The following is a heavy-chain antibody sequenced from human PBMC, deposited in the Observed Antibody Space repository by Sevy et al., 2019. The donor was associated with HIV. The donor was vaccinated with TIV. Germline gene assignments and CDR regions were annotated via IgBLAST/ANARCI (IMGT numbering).Heavy chain of an antibody. V-gene: IGHV1-18*01. Sequence: ASVKVSCKASGYTFTSYGISWVRQAPGQGLEWMGWISAYNGNTNYAQQLQGRVTMTTDTSTSTAYMELRSLRSDDTAVYYSARFSGSGSYYYYYYYGMDVWGQWTTVTVSS. D-gene: IGHD3-10*01. CDR3: ARFSGSGSYYYYYYYGMDV. CDR2: ISAYNGNT. CDR1: GYTFTSYG. J-gene: IGHJ6*02.